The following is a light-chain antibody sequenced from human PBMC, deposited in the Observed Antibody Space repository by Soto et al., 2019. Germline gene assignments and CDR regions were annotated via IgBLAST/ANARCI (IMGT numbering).Light chain of an antibody. J-gene: IGKJ3*01. CDR3: QQFYSTPLT. CDR1: QSVLYSPNNKNY. Sequence: DIVMTQSPDSLAVSLGERATINCKSSQSVLYSPNNKNYLAWYQQKPGQPPKLLIYWASTRESGVPDRFSGSGSGTDFTLTISSLQAEDVAVYYCQQFYSTPLTFGPGTKVDIK. CDR2: WAS. V-gene: IGKV4-1*01.